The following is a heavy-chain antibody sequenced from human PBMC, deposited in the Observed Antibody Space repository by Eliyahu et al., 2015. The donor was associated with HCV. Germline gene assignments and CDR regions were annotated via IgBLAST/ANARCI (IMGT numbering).Heavy chain of an antibody. J-gene: IGHJ4*02. Sequence: QVQLQESGPGLVKPSETLSLTCXVSGGXXSSYXWSWXRQPPGKGLEWIGYIYYSGSTNYNPSLKSRVTISVDTSKNQFSLKLSSVTAADTAVYYCARLLTPREYSGYDLYFDYWGQGTLVTVSS. CDR1: GGXXSSYX. D-gene: IGHD5-12*01. CDR3: ARLLTPREYSGYDLYFDY. V-gene: IGHV4-59*01. CDR2: IYYSGST.